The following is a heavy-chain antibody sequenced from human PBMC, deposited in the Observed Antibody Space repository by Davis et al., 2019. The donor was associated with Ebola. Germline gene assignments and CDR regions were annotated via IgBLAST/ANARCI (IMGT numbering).Heavy chain of an antibody. J-gene: IGHJ4*02. CDR1: GFTFSSYS. CDR2: ISSSSSTI. Sequence: GGSLRLSCAASGFTFSSYSMNWVRQAPGKGLEWVSYISSSSSTIYYADSVKGRFTISRDNAKNSLYLQMNSLRAEDTAVYYCARPIDYGGNAPSDWGQGTLVTVSS. CDR3: ARPIDYGGNAPSD. D-gene: IGHD4-23*01. V-gene: IGHV3-48*01.